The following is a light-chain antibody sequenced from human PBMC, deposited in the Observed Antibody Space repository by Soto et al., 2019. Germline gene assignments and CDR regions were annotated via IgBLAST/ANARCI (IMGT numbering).Light chain of an antibody. V-gene: IGKV1-5*01. J-gene: IGKJ2*01. CDR3: QQYNSYSLYT. CDR1: QSISSW. Sequence: DIQMTQSPSTLSASVGDRVTITCRASQSISSWLAWYQQKPGKAPKLLIYDASSLESGVPSRFSGSGSGTEFTLTISSLQPDVFATYYCQQYNSYSLYTFGQGTKLEIK. CDR2: DAS.